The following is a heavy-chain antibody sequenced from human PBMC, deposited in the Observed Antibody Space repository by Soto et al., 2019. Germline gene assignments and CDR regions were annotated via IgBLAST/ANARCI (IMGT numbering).Heavy chain of an antibody. CDR3: ARQGHAYCGGDCYPYDAFDI. CDR1: GYSFTSYW. CDR2: IYPGDSDT. V-gene: IGHV5-51*01. J-gene: IGHJ3*02. D-gene: IGHD2-21*02. Sequence: GESLKISCKGSGYSFTSYWIGWVRQMPGKGLEWMGIIYPGDSDTRYSPSFQGQVTISADKSISTAYLQWSSLKASDTAMYNCARQGHAYCGGDCYPYDAFDIWGQGTMVTVSS.